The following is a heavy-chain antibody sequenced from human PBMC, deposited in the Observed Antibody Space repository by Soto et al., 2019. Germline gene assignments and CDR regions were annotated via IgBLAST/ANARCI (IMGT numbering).Heavy chain of an antibody. V-gene: IGHV3-74*01. D-gene: IGHD6-13*01. Sequence: EVQLVESGGGLVQPGGSLRLSCAASGFSFSSYWMHWVRQAPGQGLVWVSRINSDESTTGYADSVKGRFTISRDNAKNTLYLQVNSLRVDDTAVYYCARGAVVGSLSLDYWGQGTLVTVSS. CDR1: GFSFSSYW. CDR2: INSDESTT. J-gene: IGHJ4*02. CDR3: ARGAVVGSLSLDY.